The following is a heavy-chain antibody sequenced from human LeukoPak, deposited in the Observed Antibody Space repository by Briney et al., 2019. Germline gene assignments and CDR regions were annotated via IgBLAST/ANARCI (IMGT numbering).Heavy chain of an antibody. Sequence: GGSLRLSCAASGFTFSSYSMNWVRQAPGKGLEWVSYISSSSSTIYYADSVKGRFTISRDNSKNTLYLQMNSLRAEDTAVYYCAKAADPISDYWGQGTLVTVSS. CDR1: GFTFSSYS. J-gene: IGHJ4*02. V-gene: IGHV3-48*01. CDR3: AKAADPISDY. D-gene: IGHD3-3*01. CDR2: ISSSSSTI.